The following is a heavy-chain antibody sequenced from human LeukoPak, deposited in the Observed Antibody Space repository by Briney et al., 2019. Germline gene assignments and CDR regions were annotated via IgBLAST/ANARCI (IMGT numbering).Heavy chain of an antibody. D-gene: IGHD6-13*01. CDR2: IYYSGST. CDR1: GGSISSYY. J-gene: IGHJ4*02. CDR3: ARDTRDSSTWYYAGGFDY. V-gene: IGHV4-59*01. Sequence: SETLSLTCAVSGGSISSYYWSWIRQPPGKGLEWIGYIYYSGSTNYNPSLKSRVTISVDTPKNQFSLKLSSVTAADTAVYYCARDTRDSSTWYYAGGFDYWGQGTLVTVSS.